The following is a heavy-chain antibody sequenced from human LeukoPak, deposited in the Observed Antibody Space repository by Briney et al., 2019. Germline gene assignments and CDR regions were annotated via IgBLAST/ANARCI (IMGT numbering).Heavy chain of an antibody. CDR1: GFTFSSYW. Sequence: GGSLRLSCAASGFTFSSYWMSWVRHAPGKGLEWVANIIQDGSETYYVGSVKGRFTISRDNAKNSLYLQMNSLRAEDTAVYYCAQRLAQTKTFDYWGHGTLVTVSS. J-gene: IGHJ4*01. CDR2: IIQDGSET. V-gene: IGHV3-7*05. CDR3: AQRLAQTKTFDY.